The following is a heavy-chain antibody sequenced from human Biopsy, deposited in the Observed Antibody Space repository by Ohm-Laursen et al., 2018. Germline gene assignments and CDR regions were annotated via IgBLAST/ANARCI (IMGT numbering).Heavy chain of an antibody. V-gene: IGHV4-31*03. CDR3: VREPKTGTAEAWYFDL. CDR1: GASVKTSGYF. J-gene: IGHJ2*01. Sequence: TLSLTCIVSGASVKTSGYFWAWTRQRPGKGLEWIGYISYNERTYYNPSLTSRLAISFDTSNNRISLQLRSVSVADTAVYYCVREPKTGTAEAWYFDLWGRGSPVTVPS. CDR2: ISYNERT. D-gene: IGHD3-9*01.